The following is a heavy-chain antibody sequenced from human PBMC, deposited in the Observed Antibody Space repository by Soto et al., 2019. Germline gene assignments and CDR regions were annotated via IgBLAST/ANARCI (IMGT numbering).Heavy chain of an antibody. D-gene: IGHD3-3*01. CDR1: GGTLSSFINYP. V-gene: IGHV1-69*06. J-gene: IGHJ4*02. CDR3: ARRDTSGFLRYFDN. Sequence: GASVKVSCKASGGTLSSFINYPINWVRQAPGQGLERMGGIVPNVVTVNYAQKYQGRVTITADKSTGTVYMELSSLRSEDTALYYCARRDTSGFLRYFDNWGQGTLATVSS. CDR2: IVPNVVTV.